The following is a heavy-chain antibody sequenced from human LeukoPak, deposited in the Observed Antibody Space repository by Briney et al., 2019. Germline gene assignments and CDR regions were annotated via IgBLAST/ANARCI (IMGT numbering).Heavy chain of an antibody. V-gene: IGHV3-23*01. J-gene: IGHJ4*02. CDR3: AKDNGHSSSYKLFDY. D-gene: IGHD6-13*01. Sequence: GGSLRLSCAASGFTFSNYGMSWVRQAPGKGLEWVSAITGSGVSTYYADSVKGRFTISRDNAKNSLYLQMNSLRAEDTALYYCAKDNGHSSSYKLFDYWGQGTLVTVSS. CDR2: ITGSGVST. CDR1: GFTFSNYG.